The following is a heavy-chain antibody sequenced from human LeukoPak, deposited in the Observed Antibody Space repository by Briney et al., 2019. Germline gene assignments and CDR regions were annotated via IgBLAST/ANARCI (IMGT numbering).Heavy chain of an antibody. V-gene: IGHV3-7*03. D-gene: IGHD3-16*01. Sequence: GGSLRLSCAASGFTFSNYAMSWVRQAPGKGLEWVASINHNGNVNYYVDSVKGRFTISRDNAKNSLYLQMSNLRAEDTAVYFCARGGGLDVWGQGATVTVSS. CDR1: GFTFSNYA. CDR3: ARGGGLDV. CDR2: INHNGNVN. J-gene: IGHJ6*02.